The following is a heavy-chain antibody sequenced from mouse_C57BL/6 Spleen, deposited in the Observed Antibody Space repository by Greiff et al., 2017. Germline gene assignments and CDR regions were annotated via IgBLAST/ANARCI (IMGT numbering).Heavy chain of an antibody. Sequence: QVQLQQSGPELVKPGASVKLSCKASGYTFTSYDITWVKQRPGQGLEWIGWIYPRDGSTKYNEKFKGKDTLTVDTSSSTAYMELHSLTSEDSAVYVCAKGFTTVVARSWYFDVWGTGTTVTVSS. CDR3: AKGFTTVVARSWYFDV. CDR2: IYPRDGST. D-gene: IGHD1-1*01. V-gene: IGHV1-85*01. J-gene: IGHJ1*03. CDR1: GYTFTSYD.